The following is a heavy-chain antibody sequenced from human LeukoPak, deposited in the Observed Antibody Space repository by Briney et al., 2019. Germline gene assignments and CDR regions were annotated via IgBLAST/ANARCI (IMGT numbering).Heavy chain of an antibody. CDR1: GYSFTNYA. D-gene: IGHD5-18*01. V-gene: IGHV7-4-1*02. Sequence: ASVKVSCKVSGYSFTNYAMNWLRQAPGQGLEWMGWINTNTGTPTYAQGFKGRFVFSLDTSVSTAYLEISSLKADDTAVYYCASGWRQVWLLPYWGQGTLVTVSS. CDR3: ASGWRQVWLLPY. CDR2: INTNTGTP. J-gene: IGHJ4*02.